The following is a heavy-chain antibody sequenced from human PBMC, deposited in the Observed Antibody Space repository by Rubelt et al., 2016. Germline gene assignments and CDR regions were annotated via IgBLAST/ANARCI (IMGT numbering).Heavy chain of an antibody. V-gene: IGHV3-7*05. D-gene: IGHD3-16*01. CDR1: GFTFSSYW. J-gene: IGHJ4*02. CDR3: ARDGAYYDYVWGSYY. CDR2: IKQDGSEK. Sequence: EVQLVESGGGLVQPGGSLRLSCAASGFTFSSYWMSWVRQAPGKGLEWVANIKQDGSEKYYVDSVKGRFTISRDNAKNSLYLQMNGLRDEDTAVYYCARDGAYYDYVWGSYYWGQGTLVTVSS.